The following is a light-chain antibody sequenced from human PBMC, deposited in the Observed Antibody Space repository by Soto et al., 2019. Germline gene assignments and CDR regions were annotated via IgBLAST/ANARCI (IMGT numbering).Light chain of an antibody. CDR1: QTISTS. Sequence: GDRVTITCRASQTISTSLAWYQQKPGKAPKVLIYDASSFESGVPSRFSGSGSGTEFTLTISSLQPDDFATYYCQQYNSDWTFGQGTKVEIK. CDR3: QQYNSDWT. CDR2: DAS. J-gene: IGKJ1*01. V-gene: IGKV1-5*01.